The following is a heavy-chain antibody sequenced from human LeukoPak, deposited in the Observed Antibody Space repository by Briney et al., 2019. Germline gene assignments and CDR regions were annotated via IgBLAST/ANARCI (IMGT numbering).Heavy chain of an antibody. D-gene: IGHD6-19*01. CDR2: ISYDGPNK. J-gene: IGHJ4*02. Sequence: SGGSLRLSCAASGFTFSSYATHWVRRAPGKGLEWVAVISYDGPNKNYADSVKGRFTISRDNSKNTLYLQMNSLRAEDTAVYYCARGVRIAVAGNIDYWGQGTLVTVSS. CDR3: ARGVRIAVAGNIDY. CDR1: GFTFSSYA. V-gene: IGHV3-30*04.